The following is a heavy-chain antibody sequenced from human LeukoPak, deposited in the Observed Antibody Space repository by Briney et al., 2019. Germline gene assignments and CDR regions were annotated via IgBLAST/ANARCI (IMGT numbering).Heavy chain of an antibody. Sequence: GGSLRLSCAASGFTFSNYAMNWVRQAPGKGLEWVSSISSSSSYIYYADSVKGRFTISRDNAKNSLYLQMNSLRAEDTAVYYCARESGYDFWSGDHAFDIWGQGTMVTVSS. J-gene: IGHJ3*02. CDR1: GFTFSNYA. CDR3: ARESGYDFWSGDHAFDI. V-gene: IGHV3-21*01. D-gene: IGHD3-3*01. CDR2: ISSSSSYI.